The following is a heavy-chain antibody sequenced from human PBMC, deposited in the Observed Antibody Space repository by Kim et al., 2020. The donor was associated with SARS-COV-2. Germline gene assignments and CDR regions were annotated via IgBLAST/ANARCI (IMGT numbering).Heavy chain of an antibody. J-gene: IGHJ4*02. Sequence: GESLKISCEASGFTFTTYSMIWVRQVPGRGLEWLAYMSGGSATEYYADSIKGRFFISTDSSLRTLYLQMSSLRDDDSAVYFCGRGSHLGFADFSIDIWGAGSQVTVAS. D-gene: IGHD3-16*01. CDR1: GFTFTTYS. CDR3: GRGSHLGFADFSIDI. CDR2: MSGGSATE. V-gene: IGHV3-48*02.